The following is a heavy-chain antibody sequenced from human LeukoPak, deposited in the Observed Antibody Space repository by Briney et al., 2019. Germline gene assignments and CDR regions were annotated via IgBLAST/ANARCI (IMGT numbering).Heavy chain of an antibody. CDR1: GFTFSSYA. J-gene: IGHJ3*02. Sequence: GGSLRLSCAASGFTFSSYAMSWVRQAPGKGLEWVSAISGSGGSTYYADSVKGRFTISRDNSKNTLYLQMNSLRAEDTAVYYCAKDPVPPTIFGAGYAFDIWGQGTMVTVSS. V-gene: IGHV3-23*01. CDR3: AKDPVPPTIFGAGYAFDI. D-gene: IGHD3-3*01. CDR2: ISGSGGST.